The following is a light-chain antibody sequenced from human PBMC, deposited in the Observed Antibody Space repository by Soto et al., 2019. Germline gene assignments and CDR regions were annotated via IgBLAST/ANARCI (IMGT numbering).Light chain of an antibody. CDR1: QSISSSY. Sequence: EIVLTQSPGTLSLSPGERATLSCRASQSISSSYLAWYQQKPGQAPRLLIYGTSSRATGIPDMFSGTGSGPDFTLTISRLEPEDFAVYYCQQYGTSPLTFGGGTKVESK. CDR2: GTS. CDR3: QQYGTSPLT. J-gene: IGKJ4*01. V-gene: IGKV3-20*01.